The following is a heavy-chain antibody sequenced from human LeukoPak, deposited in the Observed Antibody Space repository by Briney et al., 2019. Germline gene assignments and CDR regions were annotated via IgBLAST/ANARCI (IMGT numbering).Heavy chain of an antibody. J-gene: IGHJ4*02. CDR1: GYTFTDYY. Sequence: GASVKLSCKASGYTFTDYYMHWVRQAPGQGLEWMGWINPNSGDTNHAQNFQGRVTLTRDTSISSAYMELSSLRSDDSAVYYCAGEYCSGGSCRQGFDHWGQGTLVTVSS. D-gene: IGHD2-15*01. CDR2: INPNSGDT. V-gene: IGHV1-2*02. CDR3: AGEYCSGGSCRQGFDH.